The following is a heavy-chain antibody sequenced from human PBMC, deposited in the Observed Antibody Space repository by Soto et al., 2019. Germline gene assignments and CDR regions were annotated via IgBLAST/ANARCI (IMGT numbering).Heavy chain of an antibody. CDR2: IYYSGST. V-gene: IGHV4-59*08. Sequence: PSETLSLTCTVSGGSISSYYWSWIRQPPGKGLEWIGYIYYSGSTNYNPSLKSRVTISVDTSKNQFSLKLSSVTAADTAVYYCARHSCGGGSCYGYYYYYMDVWGKGTTVTVSS. CDR1: GGSISSYY. CDR3: ARHSCGGGSCYGYYYYYMDV. D-gene: IGHD2-15*01. J-gene: IGHJ6*03.